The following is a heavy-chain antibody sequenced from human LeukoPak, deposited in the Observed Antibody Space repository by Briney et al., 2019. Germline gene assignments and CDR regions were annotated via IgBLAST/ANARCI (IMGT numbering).Heavy chain of an antibody. Sequence: SQTLSLTCAVSGSSISSGGYSWSWIRQPPGKGLEWIGCIYHSGSTYYNPSLKSRVTISVDRSKNQFSLKLSSVTAADTAVYYCARVSWGNSFDYWGQGTLVTVSS. CDR3: ARVSWGNSFDY. CDR1: GSSISSGGYS. J-gene: IGHJ4*02. V-gene: IGHV4-30-2*01. D-gene: IGHD7-27*01. CDR2: IYHSGST.